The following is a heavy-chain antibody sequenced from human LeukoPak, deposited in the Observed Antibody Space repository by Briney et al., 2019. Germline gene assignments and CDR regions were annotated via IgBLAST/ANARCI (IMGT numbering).Heavy chain of an antibody. CDR2: IYYSGST. CDR3: ARADSSRYYYYGMDV. D-gene: IGHD6-13*01. CDR1: GGSISSYY. V-gene: IGHV4-59*01. Sequence: SETLSLTCTVSGGSISSYYWSWIRQPPGRGLEWIGYIYYSGSTNYNPSLKSRVTISVDTSKNQFSLKLSSVTAADTAVYYCARADSSRYYYYGMDVWGQGTTVTVSS. J-gene: IGHJ6*02.